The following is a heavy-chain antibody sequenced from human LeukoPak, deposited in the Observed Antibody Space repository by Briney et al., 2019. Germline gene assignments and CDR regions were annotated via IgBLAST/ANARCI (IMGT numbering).Heavy chain of an antibody. CDR1: GFTFNWYA. J-gene: IGHJ4*02. CDR3: AKDRFYGSGCYTFDS. Sequence: GGSLRHSCGASGFTFNWYAMIWLRQAPGKGLEWVSAISGSGGSTYYADSVKGRFTISRDNSKSTLYLQMNSLRAEDSAVYYCAKDRFYGSGCYTFDSWVQGALVTVSS. D-gene: IGHD3-10*01. CDR2: ISGSGGST. V-gene: IGHV3-23*01.